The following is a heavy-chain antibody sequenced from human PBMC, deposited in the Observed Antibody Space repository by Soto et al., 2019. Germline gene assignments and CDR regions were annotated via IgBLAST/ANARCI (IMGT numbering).Heavy chain of an antibody. Sequence: QVQLQQSGPGLLKPSETLSLTCSVSGGSITDNYWTWIRQSPGKGLEWGGYIYYTGITNYNPSLKRRVTISLDRSKNQFSLKLDSVTAADTAVYYCARALDYDFWGGRNWFDPWGQGTLVTVSS. CDR1: GGSITDNY. D-gene: IGHD3-3*01. V-gene: IGHV4-59*01. CDR2: IYYTGIT. CDR3: ARALDYDFWGGRNWFDP. J-gene: IGHJ5*02.